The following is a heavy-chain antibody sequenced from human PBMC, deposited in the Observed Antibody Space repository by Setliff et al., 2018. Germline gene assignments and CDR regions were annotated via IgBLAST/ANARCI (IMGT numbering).Heavy chain of an antibody. J-gene: IGHJ4*02. CDR3: ANYEQRPRNLDY. D-gene: IGHD6-25*01. CDR2: ISGNSGST. Sequence: GGSLRLSCAASGFNFSINDMTYGMSWVRQAPGKGLQWVSGISGNSGSTYYAASVKGRFTISRDNSKNTLYLQMNSLRAEDTALYYCANYEQRPRNLDYWGQGTLVTVSS. V-gene: IGHV3-23*01. CDR1: GFNFSINDMTYG.